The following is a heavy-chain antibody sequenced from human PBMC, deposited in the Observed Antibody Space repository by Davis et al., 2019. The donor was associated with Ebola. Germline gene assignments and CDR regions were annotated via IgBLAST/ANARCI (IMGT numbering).Heavy chain of an antibody. J-gene: IGHJ6*02. D-gene: IGHD4-17*01. V-gene: IGHV3-23*01. CDR1: GFTFSSYA. CDR2: ISGSGGST. Sequence: PGGSLRLSCAASGFTFSSYAMSWVRQAPGKGLEWVSAISGSGGSTYYADSVKGRFTISRDNSKNTLYLQMNSLRAEDTAVYYCAKVRWDGDYYYYYGMDVWGQGTTVTVSS. CDR3: AKVRWDGDYYYYYGMDV.